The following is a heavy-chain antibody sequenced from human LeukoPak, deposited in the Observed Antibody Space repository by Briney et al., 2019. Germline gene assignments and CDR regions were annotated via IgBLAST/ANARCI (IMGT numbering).Heavy chain of an antibody. J-gene: IGHJ5*02. D-gene: IGHD3-22*01. CDR1: GGSISSYY. CDR2: IYYSGST. CDR3: ARVPSSGYHNWFDP. V-gene: IGHV4-59*06. Sequence: PSETLSLTCTVTGGSISSYYWSWIRQHPGKGLEWIGYIYYSGSTYYNPSLKSRVTISVDTSKNQFSLNLSSVTAADTAVYYCARVPSSGYHNWFDPWGQGTLVTVSS.